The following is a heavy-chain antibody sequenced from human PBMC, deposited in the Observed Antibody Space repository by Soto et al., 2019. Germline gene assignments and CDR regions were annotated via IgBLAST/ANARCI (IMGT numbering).Heavy chain of an antibody. Sequence: QVQLQQCGAGLLKPSETLSLTCGVYGASFSGYYWSWIRQPPGKGLEWIGEINHSGSTTYNPSLMIRVTISVDTSKNQFSLKLSSVTAADTAVYYCAGLRYDSEIWGQGTMVTVSS. CDR3: AGLRYDSEI. D-gene: IGHD4-17*01. J-gene: IGHJ3*02. CDR1: GASFSGYY. V-gene: IGHV4-34*01. CDR2: INHSGST.